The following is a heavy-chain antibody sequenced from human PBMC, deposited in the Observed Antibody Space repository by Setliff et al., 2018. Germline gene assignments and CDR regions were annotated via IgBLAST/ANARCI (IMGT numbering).Heavy chain of an antibody. Sequence: TSETLSLTCALSGGSITARNWWNWIRQPPGKGLEWIGSIYHSGSTYYNPSLKSRVTITVDTSTNHFSLKLSSVTAADTAVYYCEKNPKPGITAGGNYMDVWGEGTTVTV. CDR3: EKNPKPGITAGGNYMDV. V-gene: IGHV4-4*02. D-gene: IGHD6-13*01. J-gene: IGHJ6*03. CDR2: IYHSGST. CDR1: GGSITARNW.